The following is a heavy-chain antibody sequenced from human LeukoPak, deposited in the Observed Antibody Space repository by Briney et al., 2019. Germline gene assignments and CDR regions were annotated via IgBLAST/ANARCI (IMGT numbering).Heavy chain of an antibody. J-gene: IGHJ4*02. V-gene: IGHV4-59*01. CDR1: GDSISSYY. CDR3: ATGYSSTWYYFDY. Sequence: SETLSLTCTVSGDSISSYYWSWIRQPPGKGLGWIGYSYHTGSTNYNPSLKSRVTISVDTSKNQFSLKLSSVTAGDTAVYYCATGYSSTWYYFDYWGQGTLVTVSS. D-gene: IGHD6-13*01. CDR2: SYHTGST.